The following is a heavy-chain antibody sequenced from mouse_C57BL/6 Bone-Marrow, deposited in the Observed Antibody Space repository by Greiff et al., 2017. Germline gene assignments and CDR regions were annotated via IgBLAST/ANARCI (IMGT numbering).Heavy chain of an antibody. CDR2: IDPSDSYT. V-gene: IGHV1-69*01. CDR3: ARRGGNSPGDY. D-gene: IGHD2-1*01. CDR1: GYTFTSYW. J-gene: IGHJ4*01. Sequence: QVQLKQPGAELVMPGASVKLSCKASGYTFTSYWMHWVKQRPGQGLEWIGEIDPSDSYTNYNQKFKGKSTLTVDKSSSTAYMQLSSLTSEDSAVYYCARRGGNSPGDYWGQGTSVTVSS.